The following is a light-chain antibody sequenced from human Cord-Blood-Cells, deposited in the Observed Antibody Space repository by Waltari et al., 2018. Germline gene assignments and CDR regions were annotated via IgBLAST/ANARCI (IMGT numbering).Light chain of an antibody. CDR2: EVS. Sequence: EIVMTQTPLSLSITLGSKPSWSSGLVRASCIVMDTPICIGFCRKPGQSPQLLIYEVSNRFSGVPDRFSGSGSGTDFTLKISRVEAEDVGVYYCMQDAQDPLTFGGGTKVEIK. V-gene: IGKV2D-26*03. CDR3: MQDAQDPLT. CDR1: RASCIVMDTP. J-gene: IGKJ4*01.